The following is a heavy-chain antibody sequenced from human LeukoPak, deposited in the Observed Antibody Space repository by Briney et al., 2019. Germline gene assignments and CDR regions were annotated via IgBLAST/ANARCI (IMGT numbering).Heavy chain of an antibody. CDR2: IYYSGST. D-gene: IGHD6-19*01. V-gene: IGHV4-39*01. J-gene: IGHJ4*02. CDR1: GGSISSYY. CDR3: AVPRVAVAGFDY. Sequence: PSETLSLTCTVSGGSISSYYWGWIRQPPGKGLEWIGSIYYSGSTYYNPSLKSRVTISVDTSKNQFSLKLSSVTAADTAVYYCAVPRVAVAGFDYWGQGTLVTVSS.